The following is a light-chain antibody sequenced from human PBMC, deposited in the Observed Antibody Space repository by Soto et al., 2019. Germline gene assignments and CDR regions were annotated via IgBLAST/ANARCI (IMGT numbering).Light chain of an antibody. CDR2: EVS. CDR1: SSDVGGYNR. CDR3: SAHTSSTTVV. V-gene: IGLV2-18*02. J-gene: IGLJ2*01. Sequence: QSVLTQPPSVSGSPGQSVTISCTGTSSDVGGYNRVSWYQQAPGTAPKLMIYEVSYRPSGVPDRFSGSKSGNTASLTISGLQAEDDAHYYCSAHTSSTTVVFGGGTKLTVL.